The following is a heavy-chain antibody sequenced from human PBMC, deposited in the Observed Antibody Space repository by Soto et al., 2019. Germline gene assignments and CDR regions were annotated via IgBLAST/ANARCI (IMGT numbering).Heavy chain of an antibody. V-gene: IGHV3-23*01. CDR1: GFHFRSYA. CDR3: AKGGYTSYYDY. Sequence: EVQLLESGGDLVQPGGSLRLSCAASGFHFRSYAMTWVRQAPGKGLEWVSTIRASGDTTFYADSVKGRITISRDNSKNTVYLQMNTLAADDTAVYFCAKGGYTSYYDYWGQGILVTVSS. J-gene: IGHJ4*02. CDR2: IRASGDTT. D-gene: IGHD5-18*01.